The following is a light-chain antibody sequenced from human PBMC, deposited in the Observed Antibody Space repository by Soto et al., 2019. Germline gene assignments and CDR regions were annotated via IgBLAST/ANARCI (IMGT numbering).Light chain of an antibody. Sequence: QSALTQPPSASGSPGQSVTISCTGTSSDVGGYNYVPWYQQHPGKAPKLMIYEVSKRPSGVPDRFSGSKSGNTASLTVSGLQAEDEADYYCSSYAGSTPYVFGTGTKLTVL. CDR2: EVS. CDR3: SSYAGSTPYV. V-gene: IGLV2-8*01. CDR1: SSDVGGYNY. J-gene: IGLJ1*01.